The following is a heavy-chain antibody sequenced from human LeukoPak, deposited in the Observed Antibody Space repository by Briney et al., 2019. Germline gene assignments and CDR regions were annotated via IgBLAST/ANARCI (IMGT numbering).Heavy chain of an antibody. J-gene: IGHJ5*02. V-gene: IGHV3-7*01. CDR2: IKQDGSEK. D-gene: IGHD2-2*01. Sequence: GGSLRLSCAASGFTFSSYWMSWVRQAPGKGLEWVANIKQDGSEKYYADSVKGRFTISRDNAKNSLYLQMNNLRAQGTAVYYCARDDCSSISCYHNWFDPWGQGTLVTVSS. CDR1: GFTFSSYW. CDR3: ARDDCSSISCYHNWFDP.